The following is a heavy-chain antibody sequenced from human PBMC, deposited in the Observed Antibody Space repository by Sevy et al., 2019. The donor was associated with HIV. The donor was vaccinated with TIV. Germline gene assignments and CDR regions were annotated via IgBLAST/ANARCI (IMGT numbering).Heavy chain of an antibody. D-gene: IGHD5-12*01. CDR3: ARDLGYRGYDDISTCYPTYVYFDL. J-gene: IGHJ2*01. CDR1: GFTFSDNY. V-gene: IGHV3-11*01. CDR2: ISPTGGTI. Sequence: GGSLRLSCAASGFTFSDNYMSWIRQAPGKGLEWVSYISPTGGTIYDADSVEGRFSLSRDNAKNSLYLQMNSLRAEDTAVYYCARDLGYRGYDDISTCYPTYVYFDLWGRGTLVTVSS.